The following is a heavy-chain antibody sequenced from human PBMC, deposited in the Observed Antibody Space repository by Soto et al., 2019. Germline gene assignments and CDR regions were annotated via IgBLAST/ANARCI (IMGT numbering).Heavy chain of an antibody. CDR2: INPDNGGT. CDR3: AREVGKVGYSSSSCDY. D-gene: IGHD6-6*01. CDR1: GYTFTGHY. Sequence: ASVKVSCKASGYTFTGHYMYWVRQAPGQGPEWMGWINPDNGGTSYAQKFQGRVTMATDTSINTAYMELSRLRSDDTAVYYCAREVGKVGYSSSSCDYWGQGSLVTVSS. J-gene: IGHJ4*02. V-gene: IGHV1-2*02.